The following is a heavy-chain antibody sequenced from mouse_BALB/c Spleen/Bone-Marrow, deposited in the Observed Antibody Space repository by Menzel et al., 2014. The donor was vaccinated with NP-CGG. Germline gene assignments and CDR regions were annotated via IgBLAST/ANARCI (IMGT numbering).Heavy chain of an antibody. CDR2: ILPGSGST. Sequence: QVQLKESGAELMKPGASVKISCKATGYTFSSYWIEWVKQRPGHGLEWFGEILPGSGSTNYNEKFKGKATFTADTSSNTAYMQLSSLTSEDSAVYYCAREDIATVVEMDYWGRGTSVTVSS. CDR1: GYTFSSYW. V-gene: IGHV1-9*01. D-gene: IGHD1-1*01. CDR3: AREDIATVVEMDY. J-gene: IGHJ4*01.